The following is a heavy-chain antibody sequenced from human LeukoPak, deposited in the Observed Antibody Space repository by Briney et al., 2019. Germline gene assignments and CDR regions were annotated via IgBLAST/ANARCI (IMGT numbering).Heavy chain of an antibody. D-gene: IGHD3-9*01. CDR3: AWDFEI. Sequence: GGSLRLSCAASGFIFKNYAMARVRQPPGKGLEWVSVSSGSGTHTYYAASVKGRFTISRDNSNNTLYLQMNSLRAEDTAVYYCAWDFEIWGQGTLVTVSS. CDR2: SSGSGTHT. J-gene: IGHJ4*02. V-gene: IGHV3-23*01. CDR1: GFIFKNYA.